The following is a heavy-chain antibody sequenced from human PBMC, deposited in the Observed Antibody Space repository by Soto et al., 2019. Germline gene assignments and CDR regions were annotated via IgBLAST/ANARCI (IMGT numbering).Heavy chain of an antibody. D-gene: IGHD6-6*01. Sequence: ASVKVSCKASGYTFTSYHIHWVRQAPGQGLEWMGIINPSLGRTNYAQKFQGRVAMTWDTSTTTFYMELSSLRSDDTAVYYCARAPYSSTSFFFDYWGQGTLVTVSS. CDR2: INPSLGRT. CDR3: ARAPYSSTSFFFDY. V-gene: IGHV1-46*01. CDR1: GYTFTSYH. J-gene: IGHJ4*02.